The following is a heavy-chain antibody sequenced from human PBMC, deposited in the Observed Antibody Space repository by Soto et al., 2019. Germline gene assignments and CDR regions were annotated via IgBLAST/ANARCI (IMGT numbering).Heavy chain of an antibody. J-gene: IGHJ5*02. Sequence: PGGSLRLSCAASGFTSSDYYISWFRQAPGKGLEWVSYISGSGSSIYYADSVKGRFTISRDNAKNSLYLQMNSLRAEDTAVYYCARGGSTFSDFWSGYYRGWFELWGQGTLVTVSS. CDR1: GFTSSDYY. D-gene: IGHD3-3*01. CDR2: ISGSGSSI. CDR3: ARGGSTFSDFWSGYYRGWFEL. V-gene: IGHV3-11*01.